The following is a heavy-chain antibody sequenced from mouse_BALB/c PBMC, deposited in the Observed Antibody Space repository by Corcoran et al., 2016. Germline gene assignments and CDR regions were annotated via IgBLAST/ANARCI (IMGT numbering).Heavy chain of an antibody. CDR2: INTYTGEP. CDR1: GYTFTNYG. CDR3: ARNYGSSYYWYFDV. V-gene: IGHV9-3-1*01. D-gene: IGHD1-1*01. Sequence: QIQLVQSGPELKKPGETVKISCKASGYTFTNYGMNWVKQAPGKGLKWMGWINTYTGEPTYADDFKGRFAFSLETSASTAYLQINNLKNEDTATYFCARNYGSSYYWYFDVWGARTTVTVSS. J-gene: IGHJ1*01.